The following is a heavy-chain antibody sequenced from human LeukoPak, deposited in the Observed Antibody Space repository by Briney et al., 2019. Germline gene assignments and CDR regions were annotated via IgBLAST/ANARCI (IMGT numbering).Heavy chain of an antibody. Sequence: GGSLRLSCVASGFTLSHYAMHWVRQAPGRGLEWVAVVSYDEVNQYYADSVKGRFTISRDNSKNTLYLQMNSLRVEDTAVYYCMRDGAVAGDGAWFYWGQGTLVTVSS. CDR2: VSYDEVNQ. V-gene: IGHV3-30*04. CDR1: GFTLSHYA. J-gene: IGHJ4*02. D-gene: IGHD6-19*01. CDR3: MRDGAVAGDGAWFY.